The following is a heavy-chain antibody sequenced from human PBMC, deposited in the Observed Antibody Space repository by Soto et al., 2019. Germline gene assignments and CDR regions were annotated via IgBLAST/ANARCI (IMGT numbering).Heavy chain of an antibody. CDR3: ARDKDSIKNYDFWSGYYKYYYGMDV. V-gene: IGHV3-15*01. CDR2: IQSKADGGAG. Sequence: GGSLRLSCAASEITLSNTWMNWVRQAPGKGLEWVGRIQSKADGGAGDYAAPVKGRFTISRDNSKNTLYLQMNSLRAEDTAVYYCARDKDSIKNYDFWSGYYKYYYGMDVWGQGTTVTVSS. D-gene: IGHD3-3*01. J-gene: IGHJ6*02. CDR1: EITLSNTW.